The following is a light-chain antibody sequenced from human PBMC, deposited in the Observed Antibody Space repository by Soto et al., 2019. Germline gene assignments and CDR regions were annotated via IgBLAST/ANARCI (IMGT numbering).Light chain of an antibody. V-gene: IGKV3-11*01. CDR2: GAS. CDR3: QQSSDWPPIN. Sequence: EIVMTQSPATLSLSPGERATLSCRSSQSVSSDLAWYHQKPGQAPRLLIYGASTRATGIPARFSGSGSGTDYTLTISSLEPEDFAVYYCQQSSDWPPINFGQGTRLEIK. J-gene: IGKJ5*01. CDR1: QSVSSD.